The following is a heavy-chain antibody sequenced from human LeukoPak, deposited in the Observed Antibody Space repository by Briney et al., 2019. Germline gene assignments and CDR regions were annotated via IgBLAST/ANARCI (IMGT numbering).Heavy chain of an antibody. CDR1: GYTFTSYG. CDR3: ARDRSHFDRSDYYDSSGYYPLYYYYYGMDV. J-gene: IGHJ6*02. V-gene: IGHV1-18*01. Sequence: ASVKVSCKASGYTFTSYGISWVRQAPGQGLEWMGWISAYNGNTNYAQKLQGRVTMTTDTSTSTAYMELSSLRSEDTAVYYCARDRSHFDRSDYYDSSGYYPLYYYYYGMDVWGQGTTVTVSS. CDR2: ISAYNGNT. D-gene: IGHD3-22*01.